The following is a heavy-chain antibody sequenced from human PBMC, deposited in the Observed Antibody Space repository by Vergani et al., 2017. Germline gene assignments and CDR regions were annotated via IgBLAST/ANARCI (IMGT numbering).Heavy chain of an antibody. D-gene: IGHD3-22*01. V-gene: IGHV3-9*01. CDR1: GFTFSSYA. Sequence: EVQLLESGGGLVQPGGSLRLSCAASGFTFSSYAMHWVRQAPGKGLEWVSGISWNSGSIGYADSVKGRFTISRDNAKNSLYLQMNSLRAEDTALYYCAKSVGDSSGYYLDYWGQGTLVTVSS. CDR2: ISWNSGSI. CDR3: AKSVGDSSGYYLDY. J-gene: IGHJ4*02.